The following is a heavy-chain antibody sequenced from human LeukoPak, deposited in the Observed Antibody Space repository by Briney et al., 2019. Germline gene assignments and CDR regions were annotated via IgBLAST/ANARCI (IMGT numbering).Heavy chain of an antibody. CDR2: INPSGGST. V-gene: IGHV1-46*01. J-gene: IGHJ4*02. Sequence: ASVKVSFKAFGYTFTSYYMHWVRQAPGQGLEWMGIINPSGGSTSYAQKFQGRVTMTRDTSTSTVYMELSSLRSEDTAVYYCARDNQGCSSTSCYWGGGGDYWGQGTLVTVSS. CDR1: GYTFTSYY. CDR3: ARDNQGCSSTSCYWGGGGDY. D-gene: IGHD2-2*01.